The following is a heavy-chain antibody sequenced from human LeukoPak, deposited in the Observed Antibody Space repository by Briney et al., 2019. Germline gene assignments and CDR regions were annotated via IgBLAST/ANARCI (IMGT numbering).Heavy chain of an antibody. V-gene: IGHV1-18*01. D-gene: IGHD2-21*02. CDR1: GYTFTSYG. Sequence: GASVKVSCKASGYTFTSYGISWVRQARGQGLEWMGWISAYNGNTNYAQKLQGRVTMTTDTSTSTAYMELRSLRSDDTAVYYCARDQSSTYCGGDCYSSDGPKPVDYWGQGTLVTVSS. CDR3: ARDQSSTYCGGDCYSSDGPKPVDY. CDR2: ISAYNGNT. J-gene: IGHJ4*02.